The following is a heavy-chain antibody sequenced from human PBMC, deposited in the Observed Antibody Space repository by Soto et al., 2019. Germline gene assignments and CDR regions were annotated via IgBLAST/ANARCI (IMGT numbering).Heavy chain of an antibody. J-gene: IGHJ4*02. CDR2: IYYSGST. CDR3: AREKSYGSGTYYFDY. Sequence: SETLSLTCTVSGGSISSYYWSWIRQPPGKGLEWIGYIYYSGSTNYNPSLKSRVTISVDTSKNQFSLKLSSVTAADTAVYYCAREKSYGSGTYYFDYWGQGTMVTVSS. D-gene: IGHD3-10*01. V-gene: IGHV4-59*01. CDR1: GGSISSYY.